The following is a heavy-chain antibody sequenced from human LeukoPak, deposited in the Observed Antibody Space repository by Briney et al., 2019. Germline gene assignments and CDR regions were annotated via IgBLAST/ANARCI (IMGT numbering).Heavy chain of an antibody. D-gene: IGHD6-13*01. CDR1: GASVTSYT. CDR2: IYTSGST. Sequence: SETLSLTCSVSGASVTSYTWSWIRQPAGKGLEWIGRIYTSGSTNYNPSLKSRVTISVDTSKNQFSLKLSSVTAADTAVYYCARTAGYSSSWYLGPYYYYGMDVWGQGTTVTVSS. V-gene: IGHV4-4*07. CDR3: ARTAGYSSSWYLGPYYYYGMDV. J-gene: IGHJ6*02.